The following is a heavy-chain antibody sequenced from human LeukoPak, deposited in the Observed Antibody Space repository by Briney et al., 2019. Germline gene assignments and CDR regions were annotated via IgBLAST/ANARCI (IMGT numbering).Heavy chain of an antibody. CDR1: GFTFSSYA. CDR2: ISGSGGST. J-gene: IGHJ4*02. Sequence: PGGSLRLSCAASGFTFSSYAMNWVRQAPGRGLECVSGISGSGGSTYYADSVKGRFTISRDNSKNTLYLQMNSLRAEDTAVYYCAKGEDYFDYWGQGTLVTVSS. V-gene: IGHV3-23*01. CDR3: AKGEDYFDY.